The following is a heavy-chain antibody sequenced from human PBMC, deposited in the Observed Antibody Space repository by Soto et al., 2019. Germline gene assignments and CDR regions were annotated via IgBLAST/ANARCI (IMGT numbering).Heavy chain of an antibody. J-gene: IGHJ4*02. V-gene: IGHV3-30*18. CDR3: AKALVVTPDY. CDR1: GFTFSSYG. Sequence: GGSLRLSCAASGFTFSSYGMHWVRQAPGKGLEWVAVISYDGSNKYYADSVKGRFTISRDNSKNTLYLQMNSLRAEDTAVYYCAKALVVTPDYWGQGTLVTVSS. D-gene: IGHD2-21*02. CDR2: ISYDGSNK.